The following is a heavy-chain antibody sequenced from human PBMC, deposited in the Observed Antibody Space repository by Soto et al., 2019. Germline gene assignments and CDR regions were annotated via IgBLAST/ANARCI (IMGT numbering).Heavy chain of an antibody. J-gene: IGHJ4*02. V-gene: IGHV4-61*01. CDR2: IYYSGST. CDR3: AREAHSSSSGRYYFDY. D-gene: IGHD6-6*01. CDR1: GGSVSSGSYY. Sequence: SETLSLTCTVSGGSVSSGSYYWSWIRQPPGKGLEWIGCIYYSGSTNYNPSLKSRVTISVDTSKNQFSLKLSSVTAADTAVYYCAREAHSSSSGRYYFDYWGQGTLVTVSS.